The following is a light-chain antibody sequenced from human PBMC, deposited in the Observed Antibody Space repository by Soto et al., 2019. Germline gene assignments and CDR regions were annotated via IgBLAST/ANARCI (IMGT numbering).Light chain of an antibody. J-gene: IGKJ1*01. CDR2: DAS. V-gene: IGKV3-11*01. CDR3: QQRSNWPRGT. Sequence: IVLTQSPDTLSLSPWERATLSCRASQSVSSYLAWYQQKPGQAPRLLIYDASNRATGIPARFSGSGSGTDFTLTISSLEPEDFAVYYCQQRSNWPRGTFGQGTKVDIK. CDR1: QSVSSY.